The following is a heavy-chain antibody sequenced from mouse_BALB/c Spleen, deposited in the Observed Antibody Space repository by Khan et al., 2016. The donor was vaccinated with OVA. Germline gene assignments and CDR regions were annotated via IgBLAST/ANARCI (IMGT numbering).Heavy chain of an antibody. Sequence: QVQLQQSGAELARPGASVKLSCKASGYTFTSYWMQWVKQRPGQGLEWIGAIYPGIGDTRYTQKFRGKATLTADKSSTTAYMKPSSLASEDSAVYYCSRTGGTYDGYFGYFDVWGAGTTVTVSS. V-gene: IGHV1-87*01. CDR2: IYPGIGDT. CDR3: SRTGGTYDGYFGYFDV. D-gene: IGHD2-3*01. J-gene: IGHJ1*01. CDR1: GYTFTSYW.